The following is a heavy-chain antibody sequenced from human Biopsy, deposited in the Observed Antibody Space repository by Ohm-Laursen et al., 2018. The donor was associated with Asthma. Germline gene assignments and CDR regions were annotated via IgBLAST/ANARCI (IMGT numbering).Heavy chain of an antibody. J-gene: IGHJ3*02. Sequence: SLRLSCAASGFTFSTYGMHWVRQAPGKGLEWVAFIAWAGINSYYADSVKGRFTISRDNSRNTLYLRMNSLRVEDTAIYYCARTHERWTSIQDDALDIWGQGTMVIVSS. CDR1: GFTFSTYG. D-gene: IGHD4-23*01. CDR2: IAWAGINS. CDR3: ARTHERWTSIQDDALDI. V-gene: IGHV3-30*03.